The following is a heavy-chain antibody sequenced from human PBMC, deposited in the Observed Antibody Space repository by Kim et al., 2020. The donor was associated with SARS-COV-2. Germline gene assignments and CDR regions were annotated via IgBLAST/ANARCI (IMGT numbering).Heavy chain of an antibody. CDR1: GFTFSSYS. D-gene: IGHD2-2*01. J-gene: IGHJ4*02. CDR2: ISSSSSTI. CDR3: ARDSLVGYCSSTSCPGHGSFDY. Sequence: GGSLRLSCAASGFTFSSYSMNWVRQAPGKGLEWVSYISSSSSTIYYADSVKGRFTISRDNAKNSLYLQMNSLRDEDTAVYYCARDSLVGYCSSTSCPGHGSFDYWGQGTLVTVSS. V-gene: IGHV3-48*02.